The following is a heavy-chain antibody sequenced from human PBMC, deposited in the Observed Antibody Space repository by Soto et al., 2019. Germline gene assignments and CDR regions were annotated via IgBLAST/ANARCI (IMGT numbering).Heavy chain of an antibody. Sequence: SETLSLTCAVYGGSFSDYYWSWVRQPPGKGLEWIGRINLRGSTNYNPSLQTRVTISLDKSKSQFSLKLNSVTAADSAVYFCGRLEGLATISYYFDFWGQGALVTVSS. D-gene: IGHD3-9*01. CDR3: GRLEGLATISYYFDF. CDR2: INLRGST. J-gene: IGHJ4*02. V-gene: IGHV4-34*01. CDR1: GGSFSDYY.